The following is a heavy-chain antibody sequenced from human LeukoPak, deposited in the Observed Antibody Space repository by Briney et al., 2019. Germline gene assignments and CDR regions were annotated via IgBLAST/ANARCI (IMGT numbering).Heavy chain of an antibody. CDR2: IKSKTDGGTT. D-gene: IGHD6-13*01. CDR1: GFTFSNAW. J-gene: IGHJ3*02. Sequence: GGPMRLSCAASGFTFSNAWMSCVRQAPEGGLEWAGRIKSKTDGGTTDYAAPVKGRFTISRDDSKNTLYLQMNSLKTEDTAVYYCTTYYSGSDDAFDIWGQGTMVTVSS. CDR3: TTYYSGSDDAFDI. V-gene: IGHV3-15*01.